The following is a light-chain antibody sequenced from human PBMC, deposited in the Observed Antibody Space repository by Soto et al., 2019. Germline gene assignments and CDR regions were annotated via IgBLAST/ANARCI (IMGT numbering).Light chain of an antibody. Sequence: EIVLTQSPGTLSLSPGERPTLSCKAGHSVSSSYLAWYQQKPGQAPRLLIYGASSRATGIPDRFSGSGSGADFTLTISRLEPEDFAVYYCQQYGSSLLTFGGGTKVDIK. J-gene: IGKJ4*01. V-gene: IGKV3-20*01. CDR2: GAS. CDR3: QQYGSSLLT. CDR1: HSVSSSY.